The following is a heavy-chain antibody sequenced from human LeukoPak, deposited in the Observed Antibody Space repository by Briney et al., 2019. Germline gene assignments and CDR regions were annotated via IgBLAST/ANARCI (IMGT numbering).Heavy chain of an antibody. V-gene: IGHV4-59*08. CDR2: IYYSGST. CDR1: GGSISSYY. Sequence: PSETLSLTCTVSGGSISSYYWSWIRQPPAKGLEWIGHIYYSGSTNYNPSLKSRVTISVDTSKNQFSLKLSSVTAADTAVYYCARGERATTYYFDYWGQGTLVTVSS. D-gene: IGHD5-24*01. CDR3: ARGERATTYYFDY. J-gene: IGHJ4*02.